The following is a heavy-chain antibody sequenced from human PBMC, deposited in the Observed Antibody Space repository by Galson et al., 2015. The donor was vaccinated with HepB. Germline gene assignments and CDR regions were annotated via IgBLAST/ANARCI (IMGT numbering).Heavy chain of an antibody. Sequence: GSNQHYVDSVKGRFTIYRDNSKNTLYLQMNSLRAEDTAVYYCAKESDYDFRNGMDVWGQGTTVTVSS. J-gene: IGHJ6*02. CDR3: AKESDYDFRNGMDV. D-gene: IGHD3-3*01. CDR2: GSNQ. V-gene: IGHV3-30*02.